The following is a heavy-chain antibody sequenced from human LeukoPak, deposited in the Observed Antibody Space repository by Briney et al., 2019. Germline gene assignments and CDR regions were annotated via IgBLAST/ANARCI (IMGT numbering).Heavy chain of an antibody. CDR1: GGTLSSYA. Sequence: SVKVSCKASGGTLSSYAISWVRQAPGQGREWMGGIIPIFGTANYAQKFQGRVTITADKSTSTAYMELSSLRSEDTAVYYCSRPRTPPSSSWYIDWFDPWGQGTLVTVSS. CDR2: IIPIFGTA. V-gene: IGHV1-69*06. J-gene: IGHJ5*02. D-gene: IGHD6-13*01. CDR3: SRPRTPPSSSWYIDWFDP.